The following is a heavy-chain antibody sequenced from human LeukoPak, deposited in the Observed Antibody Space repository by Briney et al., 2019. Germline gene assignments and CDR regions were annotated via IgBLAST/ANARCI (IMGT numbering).Heavy chain of an antibody. Sequence: GGSLRLSCAASGFTFSSYGMHWVRQAPGKGLEWVAVISYDGSSKYYADSVKGRFTISRDNSKNTLYLQMNSLRAEDTAVYFCARGGHCSTTSCSNYDGMDVWGQGTTLTVSS. CDR3: ARGGHCSTTSCSNYDGMDV. J-gene: IGHJ6*02. D-gene: IGHD2-2*01. CDR1: GFTFSSYG. CDR2: ISYDGSSK. V-gene: IGHV3-30*03.